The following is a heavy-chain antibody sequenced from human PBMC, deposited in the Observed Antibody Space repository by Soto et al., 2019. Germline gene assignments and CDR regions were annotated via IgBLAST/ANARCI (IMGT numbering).Heavy chain of an antibody. CDR3: AREGGSSGYYSDDAFDI. CDR1: GGTFSSYA. D-gene: IGHD3-22*01. CDR2: IIPIFGTA. V-gene: IGHV1-69*13. J-gene: IGHJ3*02. Sequence: SVKVSCKASGGTFSSYAISWVRQAPGQGLEWMGGIIPIFGTANYAQKFQGRVTITADESTSTAYMELSSLRSEDTAVYYCAREGGSSGYYSDDAFDIWGQGTMVTVSS.